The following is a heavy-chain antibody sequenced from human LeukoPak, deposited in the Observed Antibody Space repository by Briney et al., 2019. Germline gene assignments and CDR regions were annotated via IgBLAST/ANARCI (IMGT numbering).Heavy chain of an antibody. V-gene: IGHV1-69*13. CDR2: IIPIFGTA. Sequence: SVKLSCKASGGTFSSYAISWVRQAPGQGLEWMGGIIPIFGTANYAQKFQGRVTITADESTSTAYLELCSLRAEDTAVYYCSCDYGDPLKVDYWGQGTLVTVSS. J-gene: IGHJ4*02. CDR1: GGTFSSYA. D-gene: IGHD4-17*01. CDR3: SCDYGDPLKVDY.